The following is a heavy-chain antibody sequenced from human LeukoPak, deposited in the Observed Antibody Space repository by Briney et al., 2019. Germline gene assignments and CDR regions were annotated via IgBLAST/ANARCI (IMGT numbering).Heavy chain of an antibody. CDR3: ARGRVPVSTYNWFDP. J-gene: IGHJ5*02. V-gene: IGHV1-69*01. CDR2: IIPIFGTA. Sequence: SVKVSCKASGGTFSSYAISWVRQAPGQGLEWMGGIIPIFGTANYAQKFQGRVTITADESTSTAYMALSSLRSEDTAVYYCARGRVPVSTYNWFDPWGQGTLVAVSS. CDR1: GGTFSSYA. D-gene: IGHD4-11*01.